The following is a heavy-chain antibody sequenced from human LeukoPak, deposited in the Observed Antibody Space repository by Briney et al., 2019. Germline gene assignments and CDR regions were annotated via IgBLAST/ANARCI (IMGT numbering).Heavy chain of an antibody. CDR1: GYTFTNYG. J-gene: IGHJ4*02. CDR2: ISAYNGNT. D-gene: IGHD5-12*01. V-gene: IGHV1-18*01. CDR3: ARDARKWLRLDYSDY. Sequence: ASVKVSCKPSGYTFTNYGISWVRQAPGQGLEWMGWISAYNGNTNYAQKLQGRVTMTTDTSTGTAYMELRSLISDDTAVYYCARDARKWLRLDYSDYWGQGTLVTVSS.